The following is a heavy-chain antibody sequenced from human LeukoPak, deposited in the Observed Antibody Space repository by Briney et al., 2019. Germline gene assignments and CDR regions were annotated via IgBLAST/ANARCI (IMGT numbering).Heavy chain of an antibody. CDR1: GYTFTGYY. V-gene: IGHV1-2*02. CDR3: ARGTHDSSGYYYSPDY. J-gene: IGHJ4*02. Sequence: ASVKVSCKASGYTFTGYYMHWVREAPGQGREWMGWINPNSGGTNYAQKLQGRVTMTRDTSISTAYMELSRLRSDNTAVYYCARGTHDSSGYYYSPDYWGQGTLVTVSS. D-gene: IGHD3-22*01. CDR2: INPNSGGT.